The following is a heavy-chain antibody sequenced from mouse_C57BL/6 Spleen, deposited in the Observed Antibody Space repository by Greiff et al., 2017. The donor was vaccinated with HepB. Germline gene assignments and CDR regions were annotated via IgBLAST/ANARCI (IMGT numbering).Heavy chain of an antibody. CDR2: IYPRSGNT. V-gene: IGHV1-81*01. J-gene: IGHJ3*01. CDR3: ARALYGSSSWFAY. CDR1: GYTFTSYG. D-gene: IGHD1-1*01. Sequence: QVQLQQSGAELARPGASVKLSCKASGYTFTSYGISWVKQRTGQGLEWIGEIYPRSGNTYYNEKFKGKATLTADKSSSTAYMELRSLTSEDSAVYFCARALYGSSSWFAYWGQGTLVTVSA.